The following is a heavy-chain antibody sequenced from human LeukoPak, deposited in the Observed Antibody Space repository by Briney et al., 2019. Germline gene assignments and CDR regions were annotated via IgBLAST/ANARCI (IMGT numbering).Heavy chain of an antibody. D-gene: IGHD1-1*01. CDR3: ATDDVTTGTKTTLGY. Sequence: SVKVSCKASGFTFTSSAVQWVRQARGQGLEWIGWIVVGSGNTNYAQKFQERVTINRDMSTSTAYMELNSLRSEDTAVYYCATDDVTTGTKTTLGYWGQGTLVTVSS. CDR1: GFTFTSSA. CDR2: IVVGSGNT. V-gene: IGHV1-58*01. J-gene: IGHJ4*02.